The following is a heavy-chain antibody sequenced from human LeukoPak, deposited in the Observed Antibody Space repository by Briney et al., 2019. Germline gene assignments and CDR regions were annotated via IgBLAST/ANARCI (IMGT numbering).Heavy chain of an antibody. CDR1: GFTFTTYG. J-gene: IGHJ6*03. CDR3: AKDGEPHYYMDV. D-gene: IGHD2-21*01. V-gene: IGHV3-23*01. Sequence: GGSLRLSCATSGFTFTTYGMIWVRQAPGKGLEWVLGISGSGSNTYYADSAKGRFTSSRDSSKRTVYLHMNSLRAEDTAVYYCAKDGEPHYYMDVLGKGTTVTVSS. CDR2: ISGSGSNT.